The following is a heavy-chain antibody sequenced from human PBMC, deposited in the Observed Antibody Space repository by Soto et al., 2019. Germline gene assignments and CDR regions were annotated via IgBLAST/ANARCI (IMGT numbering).Heavy chain of an antibody. J-gene: IGHJ4*02. CDR3: AKLWGYYFES. D-gene: IGHD2-21*01. Sequence: LRLSCSASGFSVNNNYMTWVRQAPGRRPEWAAVIYTRGTTHYADFATGRFTFSRDNSKNTLYLQMDSLRPEDTAVYYCAKLWGYYFESWGPGTLVTVSS. CDR2: IYTRGTT. V-gene: IGHV3-53*01. CDR1: GFSVNNNY.